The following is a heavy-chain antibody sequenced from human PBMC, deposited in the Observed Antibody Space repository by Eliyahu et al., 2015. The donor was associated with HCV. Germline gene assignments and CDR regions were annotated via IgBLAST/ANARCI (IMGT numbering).Heavy chain of an antibody. CDR2: INAGNGNT. Sequence: QVQLVQSGAEEKKPGASVKVSCKASGYTFTSYAMHWVRQAPGQRLEWMGWINAGNGNTKYSQKFQGRVTITRDTSASTAYIELSSLRSEDTAVYYCARDNQWLPINWGSVGAFDIWGQGTMVTVSS. J-gene: IGHJ3*02. D-gene: IGHD7-27*01. CDR1: GYTFTSYA. CDR3: ARDNQWLPINWGSVGAFDI. V-gene: IGHV1-3*05.